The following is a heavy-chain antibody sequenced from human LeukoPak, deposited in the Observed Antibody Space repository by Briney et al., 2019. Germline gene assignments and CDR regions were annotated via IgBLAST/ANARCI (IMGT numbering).Heavy chain of an antibody. J-gene: IGHJ6*04. D-gene: IGHD1-7*01. CDR1: GYRFTDYW. CDR2: IYPGDSAT. CDR3: ARGAARTTPDYYYFGLDV. V-gene: IGHV5-51*01. Sequence: GESLQTSCKGSGYRFTDYWIGCVRQMPGKGLEWMGIIYPGDSATSYSPSFQGQVTISADKAINTAHLQWSSLKASDTAMYYCARGAARTTPDYYYFGLDVWGEGSTVRVSS.